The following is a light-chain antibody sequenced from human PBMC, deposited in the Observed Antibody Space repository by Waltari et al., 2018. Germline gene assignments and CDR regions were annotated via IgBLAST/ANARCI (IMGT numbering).Light chain of an antibody. J-gene: IGKJ5*01. CDR1: ESVSSN. V-gene: IGKV3-15*01. CDR3: QQYNKWPPIT. Sequence: EIVVTQSPATLSGAPGERVTLSCRTSESVSSNIAWYQQKPGQVLRLLICDAATRATDTPAIFRGSASGTGFTHTISRLQSEDFAVYYCQQYNKWPPITFGQGTRLEIK. CDR2: DAA.